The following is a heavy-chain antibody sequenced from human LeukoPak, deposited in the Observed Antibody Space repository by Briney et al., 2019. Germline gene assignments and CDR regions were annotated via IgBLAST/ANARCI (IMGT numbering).Heavy chain of an antibody. V-gene: IGHV3-30*03. J-gene: IGHJ4*02. CDR3: ARSDIMTLVSHFDY. CDR1: GFTFSSYG. CDR2: ISYDGSNK. Sequence: GRSLRLSCAASGFTFSSYGMHWVRQAPGKGLEWVAVISYDGSNKYYADSVKGRFTISRDNSKNTLYLQMNSLRAEDTAVYYCARSDIMTLVSHFDYWGQGTLVTVSS. D-gene: IGHD4/OR15-4a*01.